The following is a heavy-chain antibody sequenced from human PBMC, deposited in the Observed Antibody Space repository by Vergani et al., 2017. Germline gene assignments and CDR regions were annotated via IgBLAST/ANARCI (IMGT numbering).Heavy chain of an antibody. Sequence: QVQLVESGGGVVQPGRSLRLSCAASGFTFSSYGMHWVRQAPGKGLEWVAVIWYDGSNKYYADSVKGRFTISRDNSKNTLYLQMKSLRAEDTAVYYCARGSYGSGSYFDYWGQGTLVTVSS. CDR1: GFTFSSYG. CDR3: ARGSYGSGSYFDY. CDR2: IWYDGSNK. D-gene: IGHD3-10*01. V-gene: IGHV3-33*01. J-gene: IGHJ4*02.